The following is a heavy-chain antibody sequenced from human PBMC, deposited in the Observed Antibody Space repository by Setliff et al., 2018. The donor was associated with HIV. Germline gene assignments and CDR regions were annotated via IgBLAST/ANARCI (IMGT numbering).Heavy chain of an antibody. Sequence: SETLSLTCTVSGGSISSYYWSWIRQPPGKGLEWIGYIYTSGSTNYNPSLKSRVTISVDTFKNQFSLKLTSVTAADTAVYYCAKRAVQDGTVTSSNWFESWGQGTLVTVSS. V-gene: IGHV4-4*09. CDR3: AKRAVQDGTVTSSNWFES. J-gene: IGHJ5*01. D-gene: IGHD1-7*01. CDR2: IYTSGST. CDR1: GGSISSYY.